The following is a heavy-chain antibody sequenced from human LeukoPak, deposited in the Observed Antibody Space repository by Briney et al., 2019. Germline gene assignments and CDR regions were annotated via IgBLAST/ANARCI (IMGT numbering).Heavy chain of an antibody. J-gene: IGHJ4*02. CDR1: GGTFSSYA. D-gene: IGHD3-9*01. Sequence: GASVKVSCKASGGTFSSYAISWVRQAPGQGLEWMGGIIPIFGTADYAQKFRGRVTMTEDTSTDTAYMELSSLRSEDTAVYYCATGVPYYDILTGYYIWRDVGDYWGQGTLVTVSS. CDR3: ATGVPYYDILTGYYIWRDVGDY. CDR2: IIPIFGTA. V-gene: IGHV1-69*06.